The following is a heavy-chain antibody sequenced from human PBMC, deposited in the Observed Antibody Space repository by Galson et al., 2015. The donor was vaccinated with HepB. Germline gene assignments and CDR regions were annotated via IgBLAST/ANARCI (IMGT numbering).Heavy chain of an antibody. CDR2: TYYRSKWYS. CDR3: ARVAGTIYYYGMDV. CDR1: GDSVSSNSAA. J-gene: IGHJ6*02. D-gene: IGHD6-19*01. Sequence: CAISGDSVSSNSAAWNWIRRSPSRGLEWLGRTYYRSKWYSDYAVSVRSRISTNVDTSRNQFSLQLNSVTPEDTAMYYCARVAGTIYYYGMDVWGQGTTVTVSS. V-gene: IGHV6-1*01.